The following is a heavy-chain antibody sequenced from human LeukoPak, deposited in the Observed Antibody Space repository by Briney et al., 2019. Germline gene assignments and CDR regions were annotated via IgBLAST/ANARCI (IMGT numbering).Heavy chain of an antibody. CDR1: GFTVSSNY. V-gene: IGHV3-23*01. CDR2: ISGSGGST. CDR3: AKGDGYNRNSNFDY. Sequence: GGSLRLSCAASGFTVSSNYMNWVRQAPGKGLEWVSAISGSGGSTYYADSVKGRFTISRDNSKNTLYLQMNSLRAEDTAVYYCAKGDGYNRNSNFDYWGQGALVTVSS. J-gene: IGHJ4*02. D-gene: IGHD5-24*01.